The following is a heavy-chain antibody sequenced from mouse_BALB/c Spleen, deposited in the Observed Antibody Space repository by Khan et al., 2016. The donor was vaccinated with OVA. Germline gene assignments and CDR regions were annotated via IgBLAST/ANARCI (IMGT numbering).Heavy chain of an antibody. J-gene: IGHJ2*01. CDR1: GYTFINYW. Sequence: QVQLQQSGAELAKPGASVKMSCKASGYTFINYWILWVKQRPGQGLEWIGYINPSTGYTDYNQNFKDKATLTADKSSSTAYMQLSSLTSEDSAVYYCARRGRRGDFDYWGQGTTLTVSS. CDR3: ARRGRRGDFDY. V-gene: IGHV1-7*01. CDR2: INPSTGYT.